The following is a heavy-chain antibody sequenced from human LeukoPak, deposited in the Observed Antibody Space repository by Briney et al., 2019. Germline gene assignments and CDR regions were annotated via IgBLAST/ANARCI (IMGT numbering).Heavy chain of an antibody. Sequence: GGSLRLSCAASGFTFSSYSMNWVRQAPGKGLEWVSSISSSSSYIYYADSVKGRFTISRDNAKNSLYLQMNSLRAEDTAVYYCARSYRQQLVEGYWGQGTLVTVSS. D-gene: IGHD6-13*01. CDR3: ARSYRQQLVEGY. V-gene: IGHV3-21*01. CDR2: ISSSSSYI. J-gene: IGHJ4*02. CDR1: GFTFSSYS.